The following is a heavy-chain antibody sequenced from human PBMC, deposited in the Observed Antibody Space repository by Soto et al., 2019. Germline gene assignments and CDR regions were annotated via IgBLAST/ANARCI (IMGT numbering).Heavy chain of an antibody. CDR2: ISGSGGST. D-gene: IGHD3-10*02. Sequence: GALSLSYAASGCTCSCYAMSWVLQAPWKGLEWVSAISGSGGSTYYADSVKGRFTISRDNSKNTLYLQMNSLRAEDTAVYYCDVGPFPRCDYSGQGTLVTLSS. CDR1: GCTCSCYA. V-gene: IGHV3-23*01. J-gene: IGHJ4*02. CDR3: DVGPFPRCDY.